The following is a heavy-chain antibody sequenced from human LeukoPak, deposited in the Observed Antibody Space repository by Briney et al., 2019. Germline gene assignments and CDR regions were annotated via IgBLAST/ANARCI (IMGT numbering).Heavy chain of an antibody. V-gene: IGHV3-23*01. CDR1: GFTFGAYV. CDR2: ITGSDGLP. D-gene: IGHD5-18*01. Sequence: GGSLRLSCAASGFTFGAYVMSWVRKAPGKGLEWVSGITGSDGLPKYAESVKGRFTISRDNSKNTVYLHMNSLKAEDTAVYYCAKEHSYGPDWFVPWGQGTLVTVSS. CDR3: AKEHSYGPDWFVP. J-gene: IGHJ5*02.